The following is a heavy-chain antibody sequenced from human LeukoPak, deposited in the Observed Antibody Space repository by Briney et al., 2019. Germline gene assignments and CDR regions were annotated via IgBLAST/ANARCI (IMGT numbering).Heavy chain of an antibody. CDR3: ARHMGCMDV. CDR2: IYHGGST. J-gene: IGHJ6*04. V-gene: IGHV4-4*02. Sequence: AETLSLTCAASGGTISSSNWWRWLRAPPGKGLEWIGVIYHGGSTNYNPSLKSRVTISVDKSKNQFSLKLSSVTAADTAVYYCARHMGCMDVWGKGTRVTVS. CDR1: GGTISSSNW. D-gene: IGHD2-21*01.